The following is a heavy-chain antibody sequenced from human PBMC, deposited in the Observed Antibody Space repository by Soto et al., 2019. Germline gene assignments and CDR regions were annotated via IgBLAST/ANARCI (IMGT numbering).Heavy chain of an antibody. CDR3: ASTGYSSGWYEGHFDY. CDR1: ADSVSSNSAA. J-gene: IGHJ4*02. Sequence: SQTLSLTCAISADSVSSNSAAWNWIRQSTSRGLEWLGRTYYRSKWYNDYAVSVKSRITINPDTSRNQFSLQLNSVTPEDTAVYYCASTGYSSGWYEGHFDYWGQGTLVTVSS. D-gene: IGHD6-19*01. V-gene: IGHV6-1*01. CDR2: TYYRSKWYN.